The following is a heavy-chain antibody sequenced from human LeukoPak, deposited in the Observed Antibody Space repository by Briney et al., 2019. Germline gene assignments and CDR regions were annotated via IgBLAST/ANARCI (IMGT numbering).Heavy chain of an antibody. V-gene: IGHV3-74*01. CDR2: INTDGSST. CDR1: GFTFSSYW. Sequence: GGSLRLSCAASGFTFSSYWMHWVRQAPGKGLVWVSRINTDGSSTSYADSVKGRFTISRDNAKNTLYLQMNSLRAEDTAVYYCATMPDFWRDYYYMDVWGKGTTVTVSS. J-gene: IGHJ6*03. CDR3: ATMPDFWRDYYYMDV. D-gene: IGHD3-3*01.